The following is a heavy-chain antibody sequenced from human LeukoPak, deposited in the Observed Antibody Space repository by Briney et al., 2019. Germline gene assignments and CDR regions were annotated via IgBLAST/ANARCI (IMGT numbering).Heavy chain of an antibody. J-gene: IGHJ4*02. D-gene: IGHD6-19*01. CDR3: AGIAVAGLFDY. CDR1: GYTFPSYD. Sequence: SVTVSCKASGYTFPSYDISWVRQAPGQGLEWMGRIIPILGIANYAQKFQGRVTITADKSTSTAYMELSSLRSEDTAVYYCAGIAVAGLFDYWGQGTLVTVSS. CDR2: IIPILGIA. V-gene: IGHV1-69*04.